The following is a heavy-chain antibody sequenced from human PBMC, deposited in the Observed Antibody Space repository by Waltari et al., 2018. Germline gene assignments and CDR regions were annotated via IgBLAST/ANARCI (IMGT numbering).Heavy chain of an antibody. D-gene: IGHD3-10*01. V-gene: IGHV4-59*11. CDR3: ARYNQMVQGDNWYDP. CDR1: GGSISSHY. Sequence: QVQLQESGPGLVKPSETLSLTCTVAGGSISSHYWSWIRQPPGKGLEWIGYIYYSGSTNYEPSLKRRVSISVDTSQNQFALKLSSVTAAATAVYYCARYNQMVQGDNWYDPWGQGTLVTVSS. CDR2: IYYSGST. J-gene: IGHJ5*02.